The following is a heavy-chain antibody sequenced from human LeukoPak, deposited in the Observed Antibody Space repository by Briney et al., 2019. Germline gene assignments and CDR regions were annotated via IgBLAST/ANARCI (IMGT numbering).Heavy chain of an antibody. Sequence: PGGSLRLSCAASGFTLSDHYMDWVRQAPGKGLEWIGRSRNKPNRYTTEYAASVKGRFTISRDNAKNSLYLQMNSLRAEDTAVYYCARGSDLSKYFDYWGQGTLVTVSS. V-gene: IGHV3-72*01. D-gene: IGHD1-26*01. CDR2: SRNKPNRYTT. J-gene: IGHJ4*02. CDR1: GFTLSDHY. CDR3: ARGSDLSKYFDY.